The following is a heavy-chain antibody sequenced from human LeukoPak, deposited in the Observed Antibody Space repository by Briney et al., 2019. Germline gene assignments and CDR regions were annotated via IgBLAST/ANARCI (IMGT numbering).Heavy chain of an antibody. V-gene: IGHV4-34*01. D-gene: IGHD3-10*01. J-gene: IGHJ4*02. CDR2: INQSGST. CDR3: ARHKAYGSGSYSPYYFDY. CDR1: GFTFSSYA. Sequence: GSLRLSCVASGFTFSSYAMNWVRQPPGKGLEWIGEINQSGSTNYNPSLKSRVTISLDTSKSQFSLKLSSVTAADTAVYYCARHKAYGSGSYSPYYFDYWGQGTQVTVSS.